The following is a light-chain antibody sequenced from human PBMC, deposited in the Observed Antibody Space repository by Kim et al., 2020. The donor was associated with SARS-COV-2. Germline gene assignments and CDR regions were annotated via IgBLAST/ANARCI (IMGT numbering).Light chain of an antibody. CDR3: QSYDSSFWV. J-gene: IGLJ3*02. CDR2: EDN. V-gene: IGLV6-57*02. Sequence: GKTVTISCTGSSGSIASNYVQWYQQRPGSAPTTVIYEDNQRPSGVPDRFSGSIDRSSNSASLTISGLKTEDEADYYCQSYDSSFWVFGGGTQLTVL. CDR1: SGSIASNY.